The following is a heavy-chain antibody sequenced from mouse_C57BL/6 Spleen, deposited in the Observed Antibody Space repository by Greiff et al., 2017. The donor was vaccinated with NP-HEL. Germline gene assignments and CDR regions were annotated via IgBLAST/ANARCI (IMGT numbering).Heavy chain of an antibody. J-gene: IGHJ1*03. V-gene: IGHV1-18*01. CDR2: INPNNGGT. CDR1: GYTFTDYN. CDR3: ARGYGSSYEDWYFDV. Sequence: EVQLQQSGPELVKPGASVKIPCKASGYTFTDYNMDWVKRSHGKSLEWIGDINPNNGGTIYNQKFKGKATLTVDKSSSTAYMELRSLTSEDTAVYYCARGYGSSYEDWYFDVWGTGTTVTVSS. D-gene: IGHD1-1*01.